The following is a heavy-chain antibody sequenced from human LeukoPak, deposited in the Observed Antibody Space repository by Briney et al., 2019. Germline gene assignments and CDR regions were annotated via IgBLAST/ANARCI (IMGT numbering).Heavy chain of an antibody. D-gene: IGHD5-18*01. CDR3: ARDPGYSSPRGDY. CDR2: INPNSGGT. J-gene: IGHJ4*02. CDR1: GYTFTDYF. Sequence: GASVTVSFKASGYTFTDYFMHWVRQAPGQGLEWMGWINPNSGGTHYAQKFQGRVTMTRDTSISTAYMELSRLRSDDTAVYYCARDPGYSSPRGDYWGQGTLVTVSS. V-gene: IGHV1-2*02.